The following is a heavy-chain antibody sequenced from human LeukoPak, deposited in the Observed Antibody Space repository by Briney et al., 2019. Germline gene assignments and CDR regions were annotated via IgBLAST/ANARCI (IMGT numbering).Heavy chain of an antibody. CDR2: ISPSGNSK. V-gene: IGHV3-21*01. CDR3: VRDFLGESGAGGL. CDR1: TFTFSSYT. D-gene: IGHD3-10*01. J-gene: IGHJ4*02. Sequence: NPGGSLRLSCATSTFTFSSYTMNWVRQAPGKGLEWVSSISPSGNSKYHAESVKGRFTISRDNAENSLYMQMNSLRAEDTGVYYCVRDFLGESGAGGLWDRGTLVSVFS.